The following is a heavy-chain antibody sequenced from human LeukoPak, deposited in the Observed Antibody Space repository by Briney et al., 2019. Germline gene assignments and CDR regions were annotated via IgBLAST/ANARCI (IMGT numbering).Heavy chain of an antibody. CDR2: IYHSGST. CDR3: AKTRERAHTYYYYMDV. J-gene: IGHJ6*03. CDR1: GYSISSGYY. V-gene: IGHV4-38-2*01. Sequence: PSETLSLTCAVSGYSISSGYYWGWIRQPPGKGLEWIGSIYHSGSTYYNPSLKSRVTISVDTSKNQFSLKLSSVTAADTAVYYCAKTRERAHTYYYYMDVWGKGTTVTASS.